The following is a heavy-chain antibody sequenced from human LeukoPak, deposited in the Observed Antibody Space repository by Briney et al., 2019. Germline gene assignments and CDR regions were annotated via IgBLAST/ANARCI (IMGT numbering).Heavy chain of an antibody. CDR3: ASLGIAARDDAFDI. V-gene: IGHV3-21*01. D-gene: IGHD6-6*01. Sequence: PGGSLRLSCAASGFTFSSYSMNWVRQAPGKGLEWVSSISSSSSYIYYADSVKGRFTISRDNAKNSLYLQMNSLRAEDTAVYYCASLGIAARDDAFDIWGQGTMVTVSS. J-gene: IGHJ3*02. CDR1: GFTFSSYS. CDR2: ISSSSSYI.